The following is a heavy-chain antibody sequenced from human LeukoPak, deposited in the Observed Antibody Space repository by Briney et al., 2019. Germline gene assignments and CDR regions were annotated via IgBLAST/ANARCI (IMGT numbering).Heavy chain of an antibody. D-gene: IGHD3-3*01. J-gene: IGHJ6*03. CDR1: GGTFSNYA. V-gene: IGHV1-69*05. CDR3: ARVPFLEFAPPDYYMDV. Sequence: GASVKVSCKASGGTFSNYAIAWVRQAPGQGLEWMGGIIPIFGTANYAQKFQGRVTITTDESTSTAYMELSSLRSEDTAVYYCARVPFLEFAPPDYYMDVWGKGTTVTVSS. CDR2: IIPIFGTA.